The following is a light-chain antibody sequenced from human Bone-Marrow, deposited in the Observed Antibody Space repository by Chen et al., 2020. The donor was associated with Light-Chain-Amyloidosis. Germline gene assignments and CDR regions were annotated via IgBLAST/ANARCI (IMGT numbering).Light chain of an antibody. CDR3: QVWDRSSDRPV. Sequence: SHVMTQPSWLSVASVQTATIACGGNNIGSTSVHWYQQTPGQAPLLVVYDDSDRPSGIPERLSGSNSGNTATLTISRVEAGDEADYYCQVWDRSSDRPVFGGGTKLTVL. V-gene: IGLV3-21*02. J-gene: IGLJ3*02. CDR1: NIGSTS. CDR2: DDS.